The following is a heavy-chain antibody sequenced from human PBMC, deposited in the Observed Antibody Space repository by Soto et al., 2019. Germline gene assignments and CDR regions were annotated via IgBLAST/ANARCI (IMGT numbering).Heavy chain of an antibody. Sequence: GASVKVSCKASGYTFTSYGISWVREAPGQGLEWMGWISAYNGNTNYAQKLQGRVTMTTDTSTSTAYMELRSLRSDDTAVYYCARDGDIVATSDFDYWGQGTLVTVSS. CDR2: ISAYNGNT. D-gene: IGHD5-12*01. V-gene: IGHV1-18*01. CDR1: GYTFTSYG. CDR3: ARDGDIVATSDFDY. J-gene: IGHJ4*02.